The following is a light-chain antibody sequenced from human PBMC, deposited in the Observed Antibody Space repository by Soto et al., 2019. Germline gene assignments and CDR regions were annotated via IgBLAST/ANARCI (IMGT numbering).Light chain of an antibody. CDR3: QQYGSSPPYT. Sequence: EVVLTQSPGTLSLSPGERASLSCRASQSVSNNYLAWYQQKPGQSPTLLIFGSTDRATGIPDRFSGSGSGTDFTLTIRRLAPEDFAVYYCQQYGSSPPYTFGQRTKLEIK. CDR1: QSVSNNY. J-gene: IGKJ2*01. CDR2: GST. V-gene: IGKV3-20*01.